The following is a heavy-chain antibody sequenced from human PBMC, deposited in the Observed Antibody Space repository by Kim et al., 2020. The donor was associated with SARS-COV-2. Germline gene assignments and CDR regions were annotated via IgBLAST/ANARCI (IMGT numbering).Heavy chain of an antibody. D-gene: IGHD4-17*01. V-gene: IGHV1-3*01. CDR1: GYNFITYA. CDR2: ITADTDET. CDR3: ARDPPYTVTLDS. Sequence: ASVKVSCKASGYNFITYAMHWVRQAPGQGFEWMGWITADTDETTYSQRLQGRIAITRDTSANTAYMELSGLTSEDTAVYYCARDPPYTVTLDSWGRGTLVPVPS. J-gene: IGHJ4*02.